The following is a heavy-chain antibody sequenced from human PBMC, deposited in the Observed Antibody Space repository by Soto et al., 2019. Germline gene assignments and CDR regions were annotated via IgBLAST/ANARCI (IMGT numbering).Heavy chain of an antibody. V-gene: IGHV1-69*12. CDR3: ARDKDRLQLGGNYYFILDV. Sequence: QVQLVQSGAEVKKPGSSVKVSCKASGGTFRTSAISWVRPAPGQGLEWVGGIMPVFRRPKYAQNFQDRVTITADESTSTAYMELNSLRSDDTAVYYCARDKDRLQLGGNYYFILDVWGHGTAVTVSS. J-gene: IGHJ6*02. CDR2: IMPVFRRP. D-gene: IGHD1-1*01. CDR1: GGTFRTSA.